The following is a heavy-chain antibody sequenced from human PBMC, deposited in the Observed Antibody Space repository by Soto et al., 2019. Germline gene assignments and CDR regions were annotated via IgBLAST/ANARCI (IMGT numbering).Heavy chain of an antibody. CDR1: GYTFTSYY. CDR2: INPSGGST. V-gene: IGHV1-46*01. J-gene: IGHJ3*02. D-gene: IGHD2-2*01. Sequence: ASVKVSCKASGYTFTSYYMHWVRQAPGQGLEWMGIINPSGGSTSYAQKFQGRVTLTADESTSTAYMELSSLRSEDTAVYYCAREEPAATDAFDIWGQGTMVTVSS. CDR3: AREEPAATDAFDI.